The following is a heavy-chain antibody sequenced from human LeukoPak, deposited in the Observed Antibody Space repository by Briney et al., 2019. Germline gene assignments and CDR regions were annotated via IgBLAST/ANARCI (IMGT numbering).Heavy chain of an antibody. CDR3: ARGFFGSGTYSNYFDD. V-gene: IGHV4-59*01. D-gene: IGHD3-10*01. CDR2: IYYSGST. Sequence: SETLSLTCTVSGGSISSYYWSWIRQPPGKGLEWIGYIYYSGSTNYNPSLKSRVTISVDTSKNQFSLKLSSVTAADTAVYYCARGFFGSGTYSNYFDDWGRGTLVTVSS. J-gene: IGHJ4*02. CDR1: GGSISSYY.